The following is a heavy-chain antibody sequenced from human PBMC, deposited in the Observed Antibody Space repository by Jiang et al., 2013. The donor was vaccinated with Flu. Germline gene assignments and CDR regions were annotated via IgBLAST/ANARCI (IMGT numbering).Heavy chain of an antibody. J-gene: IGHJ4*02. V-gene: IGHV1-3*01. Sequence: SVKVSCKASGYTFTSYAMHWVRQAPGQRLEWMGWINAGNGNTKYSQKFQGRVTITRDTSASTAYMELSSLRSEDTAVYYCARDPYYDSSGYSYLDYWGQGTLVTVSS. CDR2: INAGNGNT. D-gene: IGHD3-22*01. CDR1: GYTFTSYA. CDR3: ARDPYYDSSGYSYLDY.